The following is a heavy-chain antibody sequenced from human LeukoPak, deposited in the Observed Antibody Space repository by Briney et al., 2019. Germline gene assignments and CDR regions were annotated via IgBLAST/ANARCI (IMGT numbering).Heavy chain of an antibody. D-gene: IGHD3-10*01. Sequence: PSRTLSLTCTVSGGSISSGDYYWSWIRQPPGKGLEWIGYIYYSGSTNYNPSLKSRVTISVDTSKNQFSLKLSSVTAADTAVYYCARERTDYGSGSYYTDYWGQGTLVTVSS. V-gene: IGHV4-61*08. CDR2: IYYSGST. CDR3: ARERTDYGSGSYYTDY. CDR1: GGSISSGDYY. J-gene: IGHJ4*02.